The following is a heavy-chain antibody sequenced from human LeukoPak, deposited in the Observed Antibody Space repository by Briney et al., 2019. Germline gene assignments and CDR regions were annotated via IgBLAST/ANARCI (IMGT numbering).Heavy chain of an antibody. CDR2: ISYDGSNK. J-gene: IGHJ4*02. CDR1: GFNFSNYA. V-gene: IGHV3-30*03. CDR3: ARVSPNTVTTLQYFDY. Sequence: GGSLRLSCAASGFNFSNYAMHWVRQAPGKGLEWVAVISYDGSNKYYTDPMKGRFTISRDNSKNALYLQMNSLRAEDTAVYYCARVSPNTVTTLQYFDYWGQGTLVTVSS. D-gene: IGHD4-17*01.